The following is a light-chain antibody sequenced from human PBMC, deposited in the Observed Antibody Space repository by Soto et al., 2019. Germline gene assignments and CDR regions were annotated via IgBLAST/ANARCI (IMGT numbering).Light chain of an antibody. CDR1: QSVTSNY. CDR3: QQYAGPPTT. CDR2: DAS. Sequence: FTKSPGTLSLSPGERAPLSCRASQSVTSNYLAWYQHKPGQAPRLLIYDASSRATGIPDRFSGGGSGTDFTPTISRLEPEDFAVYFCQQYAGPPTTLGQGTRLEIK. J-gene: IGKJ5*01. V-gene: IGKV3-20*01.